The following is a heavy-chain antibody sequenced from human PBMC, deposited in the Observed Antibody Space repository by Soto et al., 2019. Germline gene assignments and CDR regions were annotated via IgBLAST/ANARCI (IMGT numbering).Heavy chain of an antibody. CDR3: ARNGAEYYGMDV. CDR2: ISYDGSNK. D-gene: IGHD2-8*01. Sequence: QVQLVESGGGVVQPGRSLRLSCAASGFTFSSYAMHWVRQAPGKGLEWVAVISYDGSNKYYADSVKGRFTISRDNSKNTLYLQMNSLRAEDTAVYYCARNGAEYYGMDVWGQGTTVTVSS. J-gene: IGHJ6*02. CDR1: GFTFSSYA. V-gene: IGHV3-30-3*01.